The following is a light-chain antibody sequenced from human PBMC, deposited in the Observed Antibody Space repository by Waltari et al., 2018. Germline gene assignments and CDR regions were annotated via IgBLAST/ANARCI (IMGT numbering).Light chain of an antibody. Sequence: DIVMTQSPDSLAVSLGERATINCKSSQSVLHSSKNKNYVAWYQQKPGQPLKLLMYWASTRESGVPDQFSGSGSGTDFTLTISSLQAEDVAVYYCQQHYTAPITFGQGTRLDIK. V-gene: IGKV4-1*01. CDR1: QSVLHSSKNKNY. CDR2: WAS. J-gene: IGKJ5*01. CDR3: QQHYTAPIT.